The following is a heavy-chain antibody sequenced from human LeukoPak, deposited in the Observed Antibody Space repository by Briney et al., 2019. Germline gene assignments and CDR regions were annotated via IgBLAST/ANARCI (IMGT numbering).Heavy chain of an antibody. CDR1: GFTFSSYA. V-gene: IGHV3-23*01. CDR3: AKDPDDFWSGTDAFDI. D-gene: IGHD3-3*01. Sequence: GGSLRLSCAACGFTFSSYAMSWVRQAPGKGLEWVSAISGSGGSTYYADSVKGRFTISRDNSKNTLYLQMNSLRAEDTAVYYCAKDPDDFWSGTDAFDIWGQGTMVTVSS. CDR2: ISGSGGST. J-gene: IGHJ3*02.